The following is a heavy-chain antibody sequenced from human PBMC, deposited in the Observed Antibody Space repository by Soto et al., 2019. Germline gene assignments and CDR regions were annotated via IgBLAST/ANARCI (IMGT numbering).Heavy chain of an antibody. V-gene: IGHV3-11*01. CDR1: GFTSWDYD. J-gene: IGHJ3*02. D-gene: IGHD2-2*02. CDR3: VREGRSSTSCNTGCAFDI. CDR2: ISRSGNTM. Sequence: GGSLGLSCAASGFTSWDYDMSWIRQAPGKGLEWVSYISRSGNTMYYGDYVKGRFTISRDNAENSVFLQMISLRAEDTAVYYCVREGRSSTSCNTGCAFDIWGQGTMVTVSS.